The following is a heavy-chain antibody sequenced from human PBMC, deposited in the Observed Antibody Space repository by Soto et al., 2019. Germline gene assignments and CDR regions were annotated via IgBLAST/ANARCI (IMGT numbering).Heavy chain of an antibody. Sequence: GGSLRLSCAASGLTFSSYSMNWVRRAPGKGLEWVSYISSSSSTIYYADSVKGRFTISRDNAKNSLYLQMNSLRAEDTAVYYCASRYGSGSLLIDYWGQGTLVTVSS. CDR1: GLTFSSYS. CDR3: ASRYGSGSLLIDY. J-gene: IGHJ4*02. V-gene: IGHV3-48*01. D-gene: IGHD3-10*01. CDR2: ISSSSSTI.